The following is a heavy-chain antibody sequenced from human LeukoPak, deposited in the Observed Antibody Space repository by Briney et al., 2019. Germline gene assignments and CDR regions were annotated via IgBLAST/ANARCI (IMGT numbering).Heavy chain of an antibody. CDR2: LNGDGRT. V-gene: IGHV3-74*03. D-gene: IGHD1-14*01. Sequence: QPGGSLRLSCAVSGFSISKYWMDWVRQAPGKGPVWVSHLNGDGRTTYADSVKGRFTISRDNAKNTLYLQMDSLRAEDTAVYYCVRENNGIDYWGQGTQVTVSS. J-gene: IGHJ4*02. CDR3: VRENNGIDY. CDR1: GFSISKYW.